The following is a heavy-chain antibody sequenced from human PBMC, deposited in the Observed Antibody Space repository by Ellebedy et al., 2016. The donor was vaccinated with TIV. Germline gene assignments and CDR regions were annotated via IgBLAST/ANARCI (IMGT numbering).Heavy chain of an antibody. CDR2: IIPIFGTA. CDR3: ARRPWDYYYYGMDV. CDR1: VGTFSSYA. V-gene: IGHV1-69*13. Sequence: SVKVSCXASVGTFSSYAISWVRQAPGQGLEWMGGIIPIFGTANYAQKFQGRVTITADESTSTAYMELSSLRSEDTAVYYCARRPWDYYYYGMDVWGQGTTVTVSS. D-gene: IGHD7-27*01. J-gene: IGHJ6*02.